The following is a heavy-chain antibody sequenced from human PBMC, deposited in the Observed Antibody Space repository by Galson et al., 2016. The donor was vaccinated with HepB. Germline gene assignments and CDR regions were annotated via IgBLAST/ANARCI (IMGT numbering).Heavy chain of an antibody. J-gene: IGHJ4*02. D-gene: IGHD2-15*01. Sequence: SLRLSCAASGFTFSGSGVYWVRQASGKGLEWVGRIRSKANTYATAYGASVIGRFTISRDDSKNTAYLQMNSVKTEDTAVYYCTRLGCSGGSCYGDYWGQGTLVTVSS. CDR2: IRSKANTYAT. CDR3: TRLGCSGGSCYGDY. V-gene: IGHV3-73*01. CDR1: GFTFSGSG.